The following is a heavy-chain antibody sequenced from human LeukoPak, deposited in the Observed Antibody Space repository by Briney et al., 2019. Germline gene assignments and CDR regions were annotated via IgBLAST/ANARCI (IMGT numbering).Heavy chain of an antibody. CDR2: ISAYNGNT. V-gene: IGHV1-18*01. CDR3: ARGSFSYYYDSSGYYLSLFDY. J-gene: IGHJ4*02. D-gene: IGHD3-22*01. Sequence: ASVKASCKASGYTFTSYGISWVRQAPGQGLEWMGWISAYNGNTNYAQKLQGRVTMTTDTSTSTAYMELRSLRSDDTAVYYCARGSFSYYYDSSGYYLSLFDYWGQGTLVTVSS. CDR1: GYTFTSYG.